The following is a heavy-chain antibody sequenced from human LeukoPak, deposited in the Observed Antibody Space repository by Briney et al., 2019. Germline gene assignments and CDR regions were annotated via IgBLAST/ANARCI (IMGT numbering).Heavy chain of an antibody. CDR3: ARGLPPRIAARPSPPKNWFDP. CDR2: IRYSGST. CDR1: GGSISSNTYF. J-gene: IGHJ5*02. D-gene: IGHD6-6*01. Sequence: SETLSLTCNVSGGSISSNTYFWGWIRRPPGKGLEWIGSIRYSGSTNYNPSLKSRVTISVDTSKNQFSLKLSSVTAADTAVYYCARGLPPRIAARPSPPKNWFDPWGQGTLVTVSS. V-gene: IGHV4-39*07.